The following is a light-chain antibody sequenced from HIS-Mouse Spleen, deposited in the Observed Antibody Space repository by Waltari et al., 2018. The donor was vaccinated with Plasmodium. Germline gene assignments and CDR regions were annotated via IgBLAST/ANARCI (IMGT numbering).Light chain of an antibody. CDR1: QSLLHSNGYNY. CDR2: LGS. CDR3: MQALQTPRYT. Sequence: DIVMTQSPLPLPVPPGEPASISCRSSQSLLHSNGYNYLDWYLQKPGQSPQLLIYLGSNRASGVPDRFSGSGSGTDFTLKISRVEAEDVGVYYCMQALQTPRYTFGQGTKLEIK. J-gene: IGKJ2*01. V-gene: IGKV2-28*01.